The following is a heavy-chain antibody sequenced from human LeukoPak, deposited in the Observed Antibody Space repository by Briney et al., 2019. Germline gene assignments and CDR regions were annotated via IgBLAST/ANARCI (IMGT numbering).Heavy chain of an antibody. J-gene: IGHJ5*02. CDR2: IIPIFGTV. D-gene: IGHD2-2*02. CDR1: GGTFSSYA. V-gene: IGHV1-69*05. Sequence: SVKVSCKASGGTFSSYAISWVRQAPGQGLEWMGGIIPIFGTVNYAQKFQGRVTITTDESTSTAYMELSSLRSEDTAVYYCARRLGYCSSTSCYTGGAWFDPWGQGTLVTVSS. CDR3: ARRLGYCSSTSCYTGGAWFDP.